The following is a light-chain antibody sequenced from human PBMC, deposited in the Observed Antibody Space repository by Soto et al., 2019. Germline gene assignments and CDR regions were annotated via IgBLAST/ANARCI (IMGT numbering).Light chain of an antibody. Sequence: QSALTQPASVSGSPGQSITISCTGTRSDIGAYNFVSWYQQHPGKAPKLILYDVNIRPSGVSYRFSGSKSGNTASLTNSGLQAEDEADYYCTSWTTSTTMIFGGGTKLTVL. CDR1: RSDIGAYNF. CDR3: TSWTTSTTMI. V-gene: IGLV2-14*03. J-gene: IGLJ2*01. CDR2: DVN.